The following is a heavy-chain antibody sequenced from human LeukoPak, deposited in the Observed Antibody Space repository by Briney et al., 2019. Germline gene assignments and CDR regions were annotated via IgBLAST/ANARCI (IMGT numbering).Heavy chain of an antibody. D-gene: IGHD5-12*01. Sequence: PSETLSLTCTVSGGSISSYYWSWIRQPPGKGLEWIGYIYYSGSTNYNPSLKSRVTISVDTSKNQFSLKLSSVTAADTAVYYCARLYSGYAFDPLGQGTLVTVSS. CDR3: ARLYSGYAFDP. V-gene: IGHV4-59*01. J-gene: IGHJ5*02. CDR1: GGSISSYY. CDR2: IYYSGST.